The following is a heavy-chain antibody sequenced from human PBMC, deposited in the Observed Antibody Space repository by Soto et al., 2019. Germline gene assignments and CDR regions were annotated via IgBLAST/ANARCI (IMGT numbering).Heavy chain of an antibody. D-gene: IGHD3-10*01. CDR2: ISSSSSYI. CDR1: VFTFSSYS. CDR3: ARATYYYGSGSSTLDY. J-gene: IGHJ4*02. Sequence: WWSLRLSCAASVFTFSSYSMNWFRQAPGKGLEWVSSISSSSSYIYYADSVKGRFTISRDNAKNSLYLQMNSLRAEDTAVYYCARATYYYGSGSSTLDYWGQGTLVTVST. V-gene: IGHV3-21*01.